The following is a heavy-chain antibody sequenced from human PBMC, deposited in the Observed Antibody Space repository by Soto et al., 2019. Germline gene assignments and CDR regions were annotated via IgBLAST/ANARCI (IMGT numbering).Heavy chain of an antibody. CDR2: ISSSSSYI. Sequence: EVQLVESGGGLVKPGGSLRLSCAASGFTFSSYSMNWVRQAPGKGLEWVSSISSSSSYIYYADSVKGRFTISRDNAKNSLYLLMNSLRAEDTAVYYCARSEWLRFPTYWGQGTLVTVSS. J-gene: IGHJ4*02. CDR3: ARSEWLRFPTY. CDR1: GFTFSSYS. D-gene: IGHD5-12*01. V-gene: IGHV3-21*01.